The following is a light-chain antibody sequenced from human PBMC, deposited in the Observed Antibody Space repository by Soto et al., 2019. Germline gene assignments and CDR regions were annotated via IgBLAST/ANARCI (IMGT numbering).Light chain of an antibody. CDR3: LQALQTPYP. CDR2: LGS. CDR1: QSLLQSNGYNY. V-gene: IGKV2-28*01. J-gene: IGKJ2*01. Sequence: DIVMTQSPLSLPVTPGEPASISCRSSQSLLQSNGYNYLDWYLQKPGQSPQLLIYLGSNRASGVPDRVNGSGSGKDFTMKISRVEAEDVGVYYCLQALQTPYPFGQGTKLEIK.